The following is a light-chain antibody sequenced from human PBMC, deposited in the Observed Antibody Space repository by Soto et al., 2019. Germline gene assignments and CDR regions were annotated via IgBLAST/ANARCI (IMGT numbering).Light chain of an antibody. CDR2: EVS. Sequence: QSALTQPASVSGSPGQSVAISCSGTSSDVGAYNYVSWYQQHPGKAPKLLLSEVSNRPSGVSDRFFGSKSGNPASLTISGLQAEDEADYYCSSLTTRFTYVFGTGTKVTV. CDR1: SSDVGAYNY. CDR3: SSLTTRFTYV. V-gene: IGLV2-14*01. J-gene: IGLJ1*01.